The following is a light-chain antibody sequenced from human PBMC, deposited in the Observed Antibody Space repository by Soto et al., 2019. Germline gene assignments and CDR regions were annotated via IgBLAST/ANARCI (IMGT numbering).Light chain of an antibody. CDR2: SNN. CDR3: AAWDDSLSGYWV. CDR1: SSNIGTNT. Sequence: QSVLTQPPSASGTPGQRVTISCSGSSSNIGTNTVTWYQQLPGTAPKLLIYSNNQRPSGVPDRFSGSKSGTSASLAISGLQSEDEADYYCAAWDDSLSGYWVFGGGTQLTVL. J-gene: IGLJ3*02. V-gene: IGLV1-44*01.